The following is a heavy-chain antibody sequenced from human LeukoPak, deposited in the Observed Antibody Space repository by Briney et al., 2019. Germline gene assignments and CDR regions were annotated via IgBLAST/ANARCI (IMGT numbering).Heavy chain of an antibody. CDR3: AKDYDFWSGNPNDAFDI. CDR1: GFTFSSYA. J-gene: IGHJ3*02. D-gene: IGHD3-3*01. V-gene: IGHV3-23*01. CDR2: ISGSGGST. Sequence: PGGSLRLSCAASGFTFSSYAMSWVRQAPGKGLEWVSAISGSGGSTYYADSVKGRFTISRDNSKNTLYLQMNSLRAEDTAVYHCAKDYDFWSGNPNDAFDIWGQGTMVTVSS.